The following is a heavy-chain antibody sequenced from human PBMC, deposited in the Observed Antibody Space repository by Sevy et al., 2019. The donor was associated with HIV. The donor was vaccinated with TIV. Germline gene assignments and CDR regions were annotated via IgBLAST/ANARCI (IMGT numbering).Heavy chain of an antibody. J-gene: IGHJ6*02. Sequence: GGSLRLSCAASGFIFSNYPMSWVRHSPGKGLEWVSDISAGGTTTYYADSVEARFTISRDNSKNTVLLQMNSLGADDTAIYYCAKRYCSTITCYDDDFWNPYYFYGLDVWGQGISVTVSS. D-gene: IGHD2-2*01. CDR2: ISAGGTTT. V-gene: IGHV3-23*01. CDR3: AKRYCSTITCYDDDFWNPYYFYGLDV. CDR1: GFIFSNYP.